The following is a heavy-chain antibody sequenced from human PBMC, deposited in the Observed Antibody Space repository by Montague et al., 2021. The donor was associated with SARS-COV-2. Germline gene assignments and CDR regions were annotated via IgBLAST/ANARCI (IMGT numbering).Heavy chain of an antibody. J-gene: IGHJ4*02. D-gene: IGHD2-15*01. CDR2: IWHDGSNK. CDR3: AKEGGDYSGEGYYFDH. Sequence: SLRLSCAASGFKFNNYGMHWVRQAPGKGLEWVAIIWHDGSNKYYRGSVKGRFTISRDNSKSTSYLQMDSLRAEDTAVYYCAKEGGDYSGEGYYFDHWGRGTLVTVSS. V-gene: IGHV3-33*06. CDR1: GFKFNNYG.